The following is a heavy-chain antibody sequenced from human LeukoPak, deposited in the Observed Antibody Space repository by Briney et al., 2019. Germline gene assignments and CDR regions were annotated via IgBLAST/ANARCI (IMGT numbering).Heavy chain of an antibody. V-gene: IGHV3-21*01. Sequence: GGSLRLSCAASGFTFSSYSMNWVRQAPGKGLEWVSSISSSSSYIYYADSVKGRFTISRDNAKNSLYLQMNSLRAEDTAVYYCATGYSSSWYASALDYWGQGTLVTVSS. CDR1: GFTFSSYS. CDR3: ATGYSSSWYASALDY. CDR2: ISSSSSYI. D-gene: IGHD6-13*01. J-gene: IGHJ4*02.